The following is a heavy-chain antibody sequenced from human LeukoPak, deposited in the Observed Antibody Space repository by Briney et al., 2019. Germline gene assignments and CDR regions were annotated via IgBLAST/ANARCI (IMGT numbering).Heavy chain of an antibody. CDR3: AKGTLGSCSGAACYEFDN. D-gene: IGHD2-2*01. J-gene: IGHJ4*02. V-gene: IGHV3-23*01. CDR1: GFTFSSYG. CDR2: ITATGRDT. Sequence: GGSLRLSCTASGFTFSSYGMNWVRQAPGKGLEWVSSITATGRDTYYALSVKGRITISRNNSKNTLYLQMNSLRADDTALYYCAKGTLGSCSGAACYEFDNWGQGTLVTVSS.